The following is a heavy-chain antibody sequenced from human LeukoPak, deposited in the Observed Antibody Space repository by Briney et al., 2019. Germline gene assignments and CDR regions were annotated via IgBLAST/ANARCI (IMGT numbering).Heavy chain of an antibody. CDR1: GFTFSNAW. Sequence: GGSLRLSCAASGFTFSNAWMSWVRQAPGKGLEWVGRIKSKTDGGTTDYAAPVKGRFTISRDDSKNTLYLQMNSLKTEDTAVYYCTTDFSIVVVTSPDDYWGQGTLVTVSS. CDR3: TTDFSIVVVTSPDDY. CDR2: IKSKTDGGTT. D-gene: IGHD3-22*01. J-gene: IGHJ4*02. V-gene: IGHV3-15*01.